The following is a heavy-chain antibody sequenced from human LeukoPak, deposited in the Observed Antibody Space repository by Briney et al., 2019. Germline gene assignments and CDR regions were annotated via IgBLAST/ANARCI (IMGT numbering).Heavy chain of an antibody. CDR1: GGSIDSGSYY. CDR3: ARSRHFPDNYDRSPYYSQGWYLDL. D-gene: IGHD3-22*01. CDR2: ISYSGST. J-gene: IGHJ2*01. V-gene: IGHV4-31*11. Sequence: SQTLSLTCGVSGGSIDSGSYYWSWIRQHPGKGLEWIGDISYSGSTYYNPSLKSRVTISLDTSKHQFSLNVSSVTAADTAVYHCARSRHFPDNYDRSPYYSQGWYLDLWGRGTLVTVSS.